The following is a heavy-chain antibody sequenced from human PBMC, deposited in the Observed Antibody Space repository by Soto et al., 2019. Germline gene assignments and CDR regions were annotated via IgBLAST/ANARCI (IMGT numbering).Heavy chain of an antibody. CDR2: SIPILRTA. Sequence: QVQLVQSGAEVKKPGSSVTVSCTASGGTFSIYSINWVRQAPGQGLEWMGGSIPILRTANYAQKFQGRVTITADESTSTVYMELSSVISEGTAVYYCARLGQHRKASYCFDMDVWGQGTRVTVAS. CDR3: ARLGQHRKASYCFDMDV. CDR1: GGTFSIYS. D-gene: IGHD3-16*01. J-gene: IGHJ6*01. V-gene: IGHV1-69*01.